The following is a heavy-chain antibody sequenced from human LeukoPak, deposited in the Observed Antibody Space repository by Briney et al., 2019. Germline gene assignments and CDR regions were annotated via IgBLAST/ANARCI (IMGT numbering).Heavy chain of an antibody. CDR3: ARGYCSGGSCYSYSRYGMDV. D-gene: IGHD2-15*01. CDR1: GYTFASYG. Sequence: ASVKVSCKASGYTFASYGITWVRQAPGQGLEWMGWISGHTGNTNYVQNLQGRVTITADESTSTAYMELSSLRSEDTAVYYCARGYCSGGSCYSYSRYGMDVWGQGTTVTVSS. CDR2: ISGHTGNT. V-gene: IGHV1-18*01. J-gene: IGHJ6*02.